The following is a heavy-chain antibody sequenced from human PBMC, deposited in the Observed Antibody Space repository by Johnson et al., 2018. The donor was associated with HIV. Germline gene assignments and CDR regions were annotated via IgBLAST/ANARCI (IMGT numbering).Heavy chain of an antibody. CDR3: AKDVKDYGDPGAFDI. V-gene: IGHV3-30*18. D-gene: IGHD4-17*01. J-gene: IGHJ3*02. Sequence: VQLVESGGGVVQPGRSLRLSCAASGFIFSSYGIHWVRQAPGKGLEWVAVIGYDGSNKYYADSVKGRFTISRDNSKNTMYVHMSSLRAEDTALYYCAKDVKDYGDPGAFDIWGQGTMVTVSS. CDR1: GFIFSSYG. CDR2: IGYDGSNK.